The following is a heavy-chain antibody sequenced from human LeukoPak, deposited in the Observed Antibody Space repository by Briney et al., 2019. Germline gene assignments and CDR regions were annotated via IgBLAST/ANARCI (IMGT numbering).Heavy chain of an antibody. CDR2: IYFSGST. V-gene: IGHV4-59*02. J-gene: IGHJ4*02. Sequence: PSETLSLTCTVSGASVSSYYWSWIRQPPGKELEWIGYIYFSGSTNYTPSLKSRVTISVDTSKNQFSLKLSSVTAADTAVYYCARGHLTPTLLDYWGQGTLVTVSS. CDR3: ARGHLTPTLLDY. CDR1: GASVSSYY.